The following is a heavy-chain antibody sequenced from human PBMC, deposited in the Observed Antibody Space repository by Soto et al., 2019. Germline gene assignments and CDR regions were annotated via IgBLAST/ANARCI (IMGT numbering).Heavy chain of an antibody. V-gene: IGHV3-23*01. CDR1: GFTFSSYA. CDR2: ISGSGGST. Sequence: PGGSLRLSCAASGFTFSSYAMSWVRQAPGKGLEWVSAISGSGGSTYYADSVKGRFTISRDNSKNTLYLQMNSLRAEDTAVYYCAKDLLDYGDTRNWFDPWGQGTLVTVSS. D-gene: IGHD4-17*01. J-gene: IGHJ5*02. CDR3: AKDLLDYGDTRNWFDP.